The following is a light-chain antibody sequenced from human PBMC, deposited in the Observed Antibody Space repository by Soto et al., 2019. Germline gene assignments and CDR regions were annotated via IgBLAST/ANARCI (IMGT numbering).Light chain of an antibody. CDR3: QQYGSPSWT. J-gene: IGKJ1*01. CDR1: QSVTSNY. V-gene: IGKV3-20*01. CDR2: AAS. Sequence: EIVLSQSPGTLSLSTGERATLSCRASQSVTSNYLAWYQQKPGQAPRILIFAASSRATGIPDKFSGSGSGTDFTLTISSLEPDDFAVYYCQQYGSPSWTFGQGTKVDI.